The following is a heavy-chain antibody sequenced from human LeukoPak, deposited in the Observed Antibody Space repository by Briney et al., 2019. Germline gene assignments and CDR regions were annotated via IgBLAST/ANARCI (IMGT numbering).Heavy chain of an antibody. CDR1: GGSISSYY. CDR3: ARLITMVRGASFDY. D-gene: IGHD3-10*01. J-gene: IGHJ4*02. CDR2: IYTSGST. Sequence: SETLSLTCTVSGGSISSYYWSWIRQPAGKGLEWIGRIYTSGSTNYNPSLKSRVTMSVDTSKNQFSLKLSSVTAADTAVYYCARLITMVRGASFDYWGQGTLVTVSS. V-gene: IGHV4-4*07.